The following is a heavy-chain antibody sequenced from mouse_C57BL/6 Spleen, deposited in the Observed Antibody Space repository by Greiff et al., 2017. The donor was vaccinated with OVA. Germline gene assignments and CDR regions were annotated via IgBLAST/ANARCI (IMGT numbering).Heavy chain of an antibody. CDR1: GYTFTSYW. J-gene: IGHJ3*01. Sequence: QLPGAELVKPGASVKLSCKASGYTFTSYWMQWVKQRPGQGLEWSGEIDPSDSYTNYNQKFKGKATLTVDTSSSTAYMQLSSLTSEDSAVYYCARRGSSLWFAYWGQGTLVTVSA. V-gene: IGHV1-50*01. D-gene: IGHD1-1*01. CDR3: ARRGSSLWFAY. CDR2: IDPSDSYT.